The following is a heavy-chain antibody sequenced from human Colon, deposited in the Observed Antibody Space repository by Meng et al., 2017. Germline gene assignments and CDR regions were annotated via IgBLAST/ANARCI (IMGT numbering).Heavy chain of an antibody. CDR2: IGDSSYYI. CDR1: GFTFSTYS. Sequence: GESLKISCSASGFTFSTYSSNWVRQAPGKGLEWVSSIGDSSYYIKYADSVKGRFTISRDKAKNSLYLQMNRLRVEDTAVYYCARDPPHHYYGMDVWGQGTTVTVSS. V-gene: IGHV3-21*01. J-gene: IGHJ6*01. CDR3: ARDPPHHYYGMDV.